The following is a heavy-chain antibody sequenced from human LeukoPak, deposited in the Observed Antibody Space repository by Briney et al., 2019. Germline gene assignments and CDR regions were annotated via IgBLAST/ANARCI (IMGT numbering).Heavy chain of an antibody. Sequence: GGSLRLSCAASGFTFSSSAMHWVRQAPGKGLEWVAVISNDGGNKYYADSVTGRFAVSRDNSKNTLYLQMNSLRPEDTAVYYCARDVQYYFDYWGQGTLVTVSS. V-gene: IGHV3-30*09. CDR2: ISNDGGNK. CDR1: GFTFSSSA. J-gene: IGHJ4*02. CDR3: ARDVQYYFDY.